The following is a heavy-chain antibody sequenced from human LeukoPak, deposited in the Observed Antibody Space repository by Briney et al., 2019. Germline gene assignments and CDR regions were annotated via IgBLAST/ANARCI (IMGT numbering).Heavy chain of an antibody. CDR1: GGSISSSSYY. J-gene: IGHJ4*02. Sequence: SETLSLTCTVSGGSISSSSYYWGWIRQPPGKGLEWIGSIYYSGSTYYNPSLKSRVTISVDTSKNQFSLKLSSVTAADTAVYYCARLRDYVWGSCRFVFDYWGQGTLVTVSS. D-gene: IGHD3-16*02. V-gene: IGHV4-39*01. CDR2: IYYSGST. CDR3: ARLRDYVWGSCRFVFDY.